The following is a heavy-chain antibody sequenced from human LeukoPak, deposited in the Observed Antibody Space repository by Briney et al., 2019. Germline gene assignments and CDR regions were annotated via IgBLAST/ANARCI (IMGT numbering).Heavy chain of an antibody. CDR3: ARKDIVATITPFDY. D-gene: IGHD5-12*01. CDR1: GGTFSSYA. Sequence: SVKVSCKASGGTFSSYAISWVRQAPGQGLEWMGGIIPIFGTANYAQKFQGRVTITADESTSTAYMELSSLRSEDTVVYYCARKDIVATITPFDYWGQGTLVTVSS. V-gene: IGHV1-69*13. J-gene: IGHJ4*02. CDR2: IIPIFGTA.